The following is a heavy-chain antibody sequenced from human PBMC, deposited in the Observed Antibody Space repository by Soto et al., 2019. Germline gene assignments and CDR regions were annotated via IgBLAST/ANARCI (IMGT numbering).Heavy chain of an antibody. V-gene: IGHV4-39*01. D-gene: IGHD2-2*01. CDR2: IYYSGST. Sequence: PSETLSLTCTVSGGSISSSSYYWGWIRQPPGKGLEWIGSIYYSGSTYYNPSLKSRVTISVDTSKNQFSLKLSSVTAADTAVYYCAKHENATPGTRTGSAPRGQGTPVTVS. CDR1: GGSISSSSYY. CDR3: AKHENATPGTRTGSAP. J-gene: IGHJ5*02.